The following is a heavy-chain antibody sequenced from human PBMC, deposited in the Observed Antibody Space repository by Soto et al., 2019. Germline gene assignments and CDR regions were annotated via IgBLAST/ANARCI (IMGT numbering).Heavy chain of an antibody. J-gene: IGHJ6*02. CDR3: ARDRWEPGYSYGMDV. V-gene: IGHV4-59*01. D-gene: IGHD1-26*01. Sequence: QVQLQESGPGLVKPSETLSLTCTVSGGSISSYYWSWIRQPPGKGLEWIGYIYYSGSTNYNPSLKSRVTIXXDXSXXQFSLKLSSVTAADTAVYYCARDRWEPGYSYGMDVWGQGTTVTVSS. CDR1: GGSISSYY. CDR2: IYYSGST.